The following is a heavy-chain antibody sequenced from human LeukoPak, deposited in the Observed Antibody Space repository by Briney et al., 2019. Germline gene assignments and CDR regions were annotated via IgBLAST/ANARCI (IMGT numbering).Heavy chain of an antibody. CDR3: ARQGRRMGYDFWSGYRHFDY. CDR1: GGSISSSSYY. Sequence: PSETLSLTCTVSGGSISSSSYYWGWIRQPPGKGLEWIGSIYYSGSTYYNPSLKSRVTISVDTSKNQFSLKLSSVTAADTAVYYCARQGRRMGYDFWSGYRHFDYWGQGTLVTVSS. CDR2: IYYSGST. D-gene: IGHD3-3*01. J-gene: IGHJ4*02. V-gene: IGHV4-39*01.